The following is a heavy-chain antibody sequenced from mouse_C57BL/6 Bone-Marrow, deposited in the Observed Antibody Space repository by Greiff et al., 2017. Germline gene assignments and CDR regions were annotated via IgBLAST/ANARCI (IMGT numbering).Heavy chain of an antibody. Sequence: EVQLQQSGPELVKPGASVKISCKASGYTFTDYYMNWVKQSHGKSLEWIGDINPNNGGTSYNQKFKGKATLTVDKSSSTAYIELRSLTSEDSAVYYCARVWGLRRWGYAMDYWGQGTSVTVSS. CDR3: ARVWGLRRWGYAMDY. V-gene: IGHV1-26*01. J-gene: IGHJ4*01. D-gene: IGHD2-4*01. CDR2: INPNNGGT. CDR1: GYTFTDYY.